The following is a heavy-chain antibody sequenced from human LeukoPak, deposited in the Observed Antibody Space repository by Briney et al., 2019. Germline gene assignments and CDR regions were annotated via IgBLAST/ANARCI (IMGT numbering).Heavy chain of an antibody. J-gene: IGHJ4*02. CDR3: ARGYGSYLKFDY. Sequence: ASVKVSCKASGYTFTSYDINWVRQATGQGLEWMGWMNPNSGNTGYAQKFQGRVTMTRNTSISTAYMELSSLRSEDTAVYYCARGYGSYLKFDYWGQGTLVTVSS. CDR1: GYTFTSYD. D-gene: IGHD6-6*01. V-gene: IGHV1-8*01. CDR2: MNPNSGNT.